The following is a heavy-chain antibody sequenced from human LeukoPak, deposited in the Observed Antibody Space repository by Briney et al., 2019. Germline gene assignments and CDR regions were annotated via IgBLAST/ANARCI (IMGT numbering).Heavy chain of an antibody. J-gene: IGHJ3*02. CDR1: GGTFSSYA. V-gene: IGHV1-69*04. CDR3: ARHSARGYVDI. Sequence: SVKVSCKASGGTFSSYAISWVRQAPGQGLEWMGRIIPILGIANYAQKFQGRVTITADKSTSTAYMELSSLRSEDTAVYYCARHSARGYVDIWGQGTMVTVSS. CDR2: IIPILGIA. D-gene: IGHD5-12*01.